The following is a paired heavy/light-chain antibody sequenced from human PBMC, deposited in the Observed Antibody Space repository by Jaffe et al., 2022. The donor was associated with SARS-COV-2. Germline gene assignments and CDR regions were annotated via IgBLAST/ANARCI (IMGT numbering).Light chain of an antibody. CDR3: HQYANSPYT. CDR1: QSVTSNY. V-gene: IGKV3-20*01. Sequence: IVLTQSPGTLSLSPGLRATLSCRASQSVTSNYLAWYQQKPGRAPRLLIYGASSRAAGIPDRFSGSGSGTDFTLTISRLETEDFAVYFCHQYANSPYTFGQGTKLEIK. CDR2: GAS. J-gene: IGKJ2*01.
Heavy chain of an antibody. D-gene: IGHD3-10*01. V-gene: IGHV3-74*01. J-gene: IGHJ5*02. CDR1: GFTFSSYW. CDR3: ARHSGSRGFDP. Sequence: EEQLVESGGGLVQPGGSLRLSCAASGFTFSSYWLHWVRQAPGKGLEWVSSINRDGSGASYADAVRGRFTVSRDNAQDTLYLQMNSLRVEDTAVYSCARHSGSRGFDPWGQGTLVTVSS. CDR2: INRDGSGA.